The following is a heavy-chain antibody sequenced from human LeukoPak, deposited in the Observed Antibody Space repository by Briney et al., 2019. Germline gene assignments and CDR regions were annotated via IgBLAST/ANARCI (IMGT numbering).Heavy chain of an antibody. V-gene: IGHV3-7*01. CDR3: ARDPYSSGWYKDAFDI. J-gene: IGHJ3*02. D-gene: IGHD6-19*01. CDR1: GFTFSTSW. Sequence: GGSLRLSCAASGFTFSTSWMSWVRQVPGKGLEWVANIKKDGSETYYVDSVKGRFTISRDNAQNSLFLQLNSLRAEDTAVYYCARDPYSSGWYKDAFDIWGQGTMVTVSS. CDR2: IKKDGSET.